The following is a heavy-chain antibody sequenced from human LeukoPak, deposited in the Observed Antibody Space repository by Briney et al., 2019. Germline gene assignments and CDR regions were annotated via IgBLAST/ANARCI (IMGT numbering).Heavy chain of an antibody. CDR1: GYNFPNSW. V-gene: IGHV5-10-1*01. D-gene: IGHD3-9*01. Sequence: GESLKISCKGSGYNFPNSWIYWVRQMPGKGLEWMERIDSGDSYTNYSPSFEGHVTISVDKSISTAYLQWSSLRASDTAIYYCARVLRFFDPFDPWGQGTLVTVSS. J-gene: IGHJ5*02. CDR2: IDSGDSYT. CDR3: ARVLRFFDPFDP.